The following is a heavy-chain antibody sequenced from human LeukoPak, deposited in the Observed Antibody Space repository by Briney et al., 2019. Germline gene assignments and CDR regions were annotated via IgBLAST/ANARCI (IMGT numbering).Heavy chain of an antibody. CDR3: ARHGYDYVWGSYRRRSYNWFDP. J-gene: IGHJ5*02. Sequence: PSETLSLTCAVYGGSFSGYYWSWIRQPPGKGLEWIGEINHSGSTNYNPSLKSRVTISVDTSKNQFSLKLSSVTAADTAVYYRARHGYDYVWGSYRRRSYNWFDPWGQGTLVTVSS. CDR2: INHSGST. CDR1: GGSFSGYY. D-gene: IGHD3-16*02. V-gene: IGHV4-34*01.